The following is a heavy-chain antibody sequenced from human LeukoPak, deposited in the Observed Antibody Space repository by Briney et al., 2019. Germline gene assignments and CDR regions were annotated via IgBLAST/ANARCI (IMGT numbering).Heavy chain of an antibody. CDR2: INPSSGST. J-gene: IGHJ5*02. CDR3: ARRGTLGFDP. CDR1: GSTFTRYY. Sequence: ASVKVSCKASGSTFTRYYIHWVRQAPGQGLDWMGMINPSSGSTRFAQMFQDRVTMTRDTSTSAVYMELSSLTSEDTAVYYCARRGTLGFDPWGQGTLVTVSS. V-gene: IGHV1-46*01. D-gene: IGHD3-16*01.